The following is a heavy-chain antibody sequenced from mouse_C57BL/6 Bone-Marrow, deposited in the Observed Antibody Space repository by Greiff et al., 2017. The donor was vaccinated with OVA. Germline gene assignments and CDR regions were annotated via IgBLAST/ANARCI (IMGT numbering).Heavy chain of an antibody. Sequence: EVKLMESGGGLVQPGGSLKLSCAASGFTFSDYYMYWVRQTPEKRLEWVAYISNGGGSTYSPDTVKGRFTISRDNAKNTLYLQMSRLKSEDTAMYYCARHDYDGLWFAYWGQGTLVTVSA. V-gene: IGHV5-12*01. CDR3: ARHDYDGLWFAY. J-gene: IGHJ3*01. CDR1: GFTFSDYY. D-gene: IGHD2-3*01. CDR2: ISNGGGST.